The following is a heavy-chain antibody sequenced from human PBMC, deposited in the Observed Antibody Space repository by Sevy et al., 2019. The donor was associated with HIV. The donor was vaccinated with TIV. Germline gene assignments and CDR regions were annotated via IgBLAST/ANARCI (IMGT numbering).Heavy chain of an antibody. CDR1: GYTLTGLS. D-gene: IGHD3-22*01. CDR2: FDPEDGET. V-gene: IGHV1-24*01. CDR3: ATTKDYYDSSGCPFDY. J-gene: IGHJ4*02. Sequence: ASVKVSCKVSGYTLTGLSMHWVRQAPGKGLEWMGSFDPEDGETIYAQNFQGRVTMTEDTSTDTAYMELSSLRSEGTAVYFCATTKDYYDSSGCPFDYWGQGTLVTVSS.